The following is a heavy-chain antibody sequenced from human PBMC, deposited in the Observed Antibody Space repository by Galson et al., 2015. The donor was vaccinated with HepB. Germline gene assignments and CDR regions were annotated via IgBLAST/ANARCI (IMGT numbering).Heavy chain of an antibody. CDR1: GYTFTSYY. CDR3: ARDLVLRGMVRGVILSQYYFDY. V-gene: IGHV1-46*03. Sequence: SVKVSCKASGYTFTSYYLHWVRQAPGQGLEWMGIINPLGGSTGYAQRFQGRVTMTRDTSTSTVYMELSSLGSEDTAVYYCARDLVLRGMVRGVILSQYYFDYWGQGTLVTVSS. CDR2: INPLGGST. J-gene: IGHJ4*02. D-gene: IGHD3-10*01.